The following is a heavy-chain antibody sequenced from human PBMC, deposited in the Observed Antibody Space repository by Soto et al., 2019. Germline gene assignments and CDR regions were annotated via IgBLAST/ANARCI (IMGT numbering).Heavy chain of an antibody. J-gene: IGHJ6*02. CDR3: AADTGSSSSHYYYGMDV. CDR2: IVVGSGNT. D-gene: IGHD6-6*01. Sequence: VASVKVSCKASGFTFTSSAVQWVRQARGQRLEWIGWIVVGSGNTNYAQKFQERVTITRDMSTSTAYMELSSLRSEDTAVYYCAADTGSSSSHYYYGMDVSGQGTTVTVSS. V-gene: IGHV1-58*01. CDR1: GFTFTSSA.